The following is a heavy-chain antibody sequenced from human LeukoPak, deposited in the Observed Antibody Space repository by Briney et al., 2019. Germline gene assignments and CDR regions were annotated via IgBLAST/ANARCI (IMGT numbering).Heavy chain of an antibody. CDR3: ARRRSYCSGGSCYSEGDAFDI. Sequence: SETLSLTCTVSGGSLSSYYWSWIRQPPGKGLEWIGYIYYSGSTNYNPPLKSRVTISVDTSKNQFSLRLSSVTAADTAVYYCARRRSYCSGGSCYSEGDAFDIWGQGTMVTVSS. J-gene: IGHJ3*02. CDR1: GGSLSSYY. V-gene: IGHV4-59*01. D-gene: IGHD2-15*01. CDR2: IYYSGST.